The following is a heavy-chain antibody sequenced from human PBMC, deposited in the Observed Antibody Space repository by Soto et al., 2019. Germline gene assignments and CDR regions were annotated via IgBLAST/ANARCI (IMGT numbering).Heavy chain of an antibody. Sequence: ASVKVSCKASGGTFSSYAISWVRQAPGQGLEWMGGIIPIFGTANYAQKFQGRVTITADESTSTAYMELSSLRSEDTAVYYCARTMYYYDSSGYLGYWGQGTLVTVSS. D-gene: IGHD3-22*01. CDR2: IIPIFGTA. CDR1: GGTFSSYA. CDR3: ARTMYYYDSSGYLGY. V-gene: IGHV1-69*13. J-gene: IGHJ4*02.